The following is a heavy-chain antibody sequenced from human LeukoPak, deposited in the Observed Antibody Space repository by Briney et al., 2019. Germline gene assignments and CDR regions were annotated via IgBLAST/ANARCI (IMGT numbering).Heavy chain of an antibody. J-gene: IGHJ4*02. Sequence: SETLSLTCAVSGYSISSGYYWGWIRQPPGKGLEWIGSIYHSGSTYYNPSLKSRVTISVDTSKNQFSLKLSSVTAADTAVYYCARVRGSPTRIVVVVAATPHYYFDYWGQGTLVTVSS. D-gene: IGHD2-15*01. CDR2: IYHSGST. CDR1: GYSISSGYY. CDR3: ARVRGSPTRIVVVVAATPHYYFDY. V-gene: IGHV4-38-2*01.